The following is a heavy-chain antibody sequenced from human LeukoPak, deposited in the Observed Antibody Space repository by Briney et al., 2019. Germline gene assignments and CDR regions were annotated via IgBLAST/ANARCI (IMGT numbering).Heavy chain of an antibody. CDR3: ARRWPNCSGGSCYGDNWFDP. CDR2: IYPGDSDT. D-gene: IGHD2-15*01. CDR1: GYSFTSYW. J-gene: IGHJ5*02. Sequence: GESLKISCKGSGYSFTSYWIGWVRQMPGKGLERMGIIYPGDSDTRYSPSFQGQVTISADKSISTAYLQWSSLKASDTAMYYCARRWPNCSGGSCYGDNWFDPWGQGTLVTVSS. V-gene: IGHV5-51*01.